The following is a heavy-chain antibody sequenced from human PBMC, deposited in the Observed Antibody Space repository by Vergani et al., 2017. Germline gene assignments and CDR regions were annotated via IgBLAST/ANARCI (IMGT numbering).Heavy chain of an antibody. Sequence: QVQLQQWGPGLLKPSETLSLTCAVYGGSLSGYYWSWIRLAPGKGLEWIGEINHSGTINYNPTLKSPFNVSIDTSREHFSLKLRSVSAADTAVYFCARRAERWETLLRDDDDFWGQGTFVTVSA. CDR1: GGSLSGYY. J-gene: IGHJ3*01. D-gene: IGHD1-26*01. V-gene: IGHV4-34*01. CDR3: ARRAERWETLLRDDDDF. CDR2: INHSGTI.